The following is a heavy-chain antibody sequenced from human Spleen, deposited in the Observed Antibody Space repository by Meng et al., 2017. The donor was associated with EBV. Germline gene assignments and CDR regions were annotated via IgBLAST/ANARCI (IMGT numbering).Heavy chain of an antibody. CDR1: GYTFTGYY. D-gene: IGHD1-26*01. Sequence: QGQLAQSGAEVKKPGASMQVSCKASGYTFTGYYIHWVRQAPGQGLEWMGRIIPNSGGTNYAQNFQGRVTMTRDTSISTAYMELNSLTSDDTAVYYCARDRAVGSTLYSFDQWGQGTLVTVSS. CDR3: ARDRAVGSTLYSFDQ. J-gene: IGHJ4*02. V-gene: IGHV1-2*06. CDR2: IIPNSGGT.